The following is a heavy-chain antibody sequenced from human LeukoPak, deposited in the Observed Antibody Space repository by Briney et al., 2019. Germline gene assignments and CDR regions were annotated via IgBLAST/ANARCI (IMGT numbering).Heavy chain of an antibody. CDR3: AKDYSSGWYPPLYYYYYGMDV. D-gene: IGHD6-19*01. V-gene: IGHV3-9*01. J-gene: IGHJ6*02. CDR2: ISWNSGSI. CDR1: GFTFYDYA. Sequence: TGGSLRLSCAASGFTFYDYAMHWVRHAPGKGLEWVSGISWNSGSIGYADSVKGRFTISRDNAKNSLYLQMNSLRAEDTALYYCAKDYSSGWYPPLYYYYYGMDVWGQGTTVTVSS.